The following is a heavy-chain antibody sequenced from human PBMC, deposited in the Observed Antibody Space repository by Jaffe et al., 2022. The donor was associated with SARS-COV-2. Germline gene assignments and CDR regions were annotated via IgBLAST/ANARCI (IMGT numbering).Heavy chain of an antibody. D-gene: IGHD4-4*01. CDR2: ISYDGSNK. CDR3: AKVPAGYSNYALDY. V-gene: IGHV3-30*18. Sequence: QVQLVESGGGVVQPGRSLRLSCAASGFTFSSYGMHWVRQAPGKGLEWVAVISYDGSNKYYADSVKGRFTISRDNSKNTLYLQMNSLRAEDTAVYYCAKVPAGYSNYALDYWGQGTLVTVSS. CDR1: GFTFSSYG. J-gene: IGHJ4*02.